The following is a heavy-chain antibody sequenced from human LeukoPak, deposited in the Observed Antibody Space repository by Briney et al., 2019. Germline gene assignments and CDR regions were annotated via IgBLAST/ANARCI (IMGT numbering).Heavy chain of an antibody. CDR2: ISYDGSNK. Sequence: GGSLRLSCAASGFTFSSYGMHWVRQAPGKGLEWVAVISYDGSNKYYADSVKGRFTISRDNSKNTLYLQMNSLRAEDTAVYYCAKDSAQQWLVPRGVDYWGQGTLVTVSS. V-gene: IGHV3-30*18. CDR1: GFTFSSYG. D-gene: IGHD6-19*01. CDR3: AKDSAQQWLVPRGVDY. J-gene: IGHJ4*02.